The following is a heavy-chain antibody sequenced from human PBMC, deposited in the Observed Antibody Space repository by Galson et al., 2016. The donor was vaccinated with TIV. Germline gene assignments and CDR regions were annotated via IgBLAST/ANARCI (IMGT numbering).Heavy chain of an antibody. CDR2: INADSGGT. CDR1: GYIFTNYY. Sequence: SVKVTCKASGYIFTNYYIHWVRQAPGQGLEWMGLINADSGGTIYAQKFQGSVAMTRDTSINTAYLELNGMKSDDAAVYYCARVNWARAFDYWGQGALVTVSS. D-gene: IGHD7-27*01. J-gene: IGHJ4*02. V-gene: IGHV1-2*02. CDR3: ARVNWARAFDY.